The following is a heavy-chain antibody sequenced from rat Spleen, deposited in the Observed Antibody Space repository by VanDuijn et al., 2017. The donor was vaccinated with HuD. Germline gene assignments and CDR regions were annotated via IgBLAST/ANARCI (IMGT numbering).Heavy chain of an antibody. CDR1: GFTFSFFP. J-gene: IGHJ2*01. CDR3: ARHNWELYFDY. Sequence: EVQLVESDGGLVQPGRSLKLSCAASGFTFSFFPMAWVRQTPTKGLEWVATISTSGDSTYYRDSVKGRFTISRDNAKSTLSLQMDSLRSEDTATYYCARHNWELYFDYGGQGVMVIVSS. D-gene: IGHD5-1*01. V-gene: IGHV5-46*01. CDR2: ISTSGDST.